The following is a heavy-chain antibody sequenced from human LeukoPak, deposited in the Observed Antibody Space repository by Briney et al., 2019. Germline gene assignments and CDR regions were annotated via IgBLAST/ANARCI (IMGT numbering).Heavy chain of an antibody. Sequence: HPGRSLRLSCGVSGFTFSSYGMHWVRQAPGKRLEWVAVVWYDGVNKYYADSVKGRFAISRDNSKNTLFLQMNSLRIEDTAVYYCTRGGCSRTSCYDYWGQGTLVTVSS. CDR2: VWYDGVNK. J-gene: IGHJ4*02. V-gene: IGHV3-33*01. CDR1: GFTFSSYG. D-gene: IGHD2-2*01. CDR3: TRGGCSRTSCYDY.